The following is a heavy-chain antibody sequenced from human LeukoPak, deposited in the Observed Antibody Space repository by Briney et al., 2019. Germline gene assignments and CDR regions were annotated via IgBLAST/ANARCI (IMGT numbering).Heavy chain of an antibody. Sequence: GESLKIYCQGSGYNFTYFWIHWVRHAPGKGLEWIGINYLGDSDTGYTPSFQGQVTLSVDKSISTDYLQWSSLKASDTAIFYCARQDASGSFDYWGQGTLVTVSS. CDR2: NYLGDSDT. V-gene: IGHV5-51*01. J-gene: IGHJ4*02. CDR3: ARQDASGSFDY. CDR1: GYNFTYFW. D-gene: IGHD3-10*01.